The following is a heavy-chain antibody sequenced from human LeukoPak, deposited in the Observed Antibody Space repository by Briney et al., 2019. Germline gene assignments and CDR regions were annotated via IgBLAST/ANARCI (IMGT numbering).Heavy chain of an antibody. CDR1: GFTFSSYG. D-gene: IGHD3-3*01. CDR2: IRYDGSNK. V-gene: IGHV3-30*02. Sequence: PGGSLRLSCAASGFTFSSYGMHWVRQAPGKGLERVAFIRYDGSNKYYADSVKGRFTISRDNSKNTLYLQMNSLRAEDTAVYYCAKGYDFWSGYQTLGAFDIWGQGTMVTVSS. CDR3: AKGYDFWSGYQTLGAFDI. J-gene: IGHJ3*02.